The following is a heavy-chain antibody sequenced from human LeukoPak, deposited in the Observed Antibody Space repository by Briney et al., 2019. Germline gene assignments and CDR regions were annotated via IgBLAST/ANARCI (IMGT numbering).Heavy chain of an antibody. V-gene: IGHV1-2*02. D-gene: IGHD2-15*01. CDR2: INPYSGGT. CDR1: GYTFTGYY. Sequence: ASVKVSCKASGYTFTGYYMHWVRQAPGQGLECMGWINPYSGGTYYAQKFEGRVTMTRDTSISTAYMELSRLRSDDTAVYYCARGAGYCSGGSCLYFGMDVWGQGTTVIVSS. CDR3: ARGAGYCSGGSCLYFGMDV. J-gene: IGHJ6*02.